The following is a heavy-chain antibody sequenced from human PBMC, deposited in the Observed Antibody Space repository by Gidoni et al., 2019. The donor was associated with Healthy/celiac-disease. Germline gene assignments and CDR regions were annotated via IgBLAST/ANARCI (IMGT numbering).Heavy chain of an antibody. J-gene: IGHJ6*02. D-gene: IGHD6-13*01. V-gene: IGHV3-48*01. Sequence: EVQLVESGGGLVQPGGSLRLSCAASGFTFSSYSMNWVRQAPGKGLEWVSYISSSSSTIYDADSVKGRFTISRDNAKNSLYLQMNSLRAEDTAVYYCAPDLAAAGPAYIYYYYGMDVWGQGTTVTVSS. CDR2: ISSSSSTI. CDR1: GFTFSSYS. CDR3: APDLAAAGPAYIYYYYGMDV.